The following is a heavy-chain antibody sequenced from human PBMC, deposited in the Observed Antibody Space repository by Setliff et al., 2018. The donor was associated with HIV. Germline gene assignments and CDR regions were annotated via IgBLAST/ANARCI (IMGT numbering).Heavy chain of an antibody. D-gene: IGHD2-21*02. J-gene: IGHJ4*02. Sequence: GASVKVSCKASGYSFTTYSLNWVRQAPGQGLEWMGGIIPIFGTANYAQKFQGRVTITTDESTSTAYMELSSLRSEDTAVYYRARGTVVTPRYFDYWGQGTLVTVSS. V-gene: IGHV1-69*05. CDR2: IIPIFGTA. CDR1: GYSFTTYS. CDR3: ARGTVVTPRYFDY.